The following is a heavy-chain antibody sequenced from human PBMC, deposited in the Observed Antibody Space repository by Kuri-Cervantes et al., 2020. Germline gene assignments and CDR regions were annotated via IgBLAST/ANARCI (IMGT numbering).Heavy chain of an antibody. CDR3: ARAMVRLYYGMDV. CDR1: GFTFSSYV. J-gene: IGHJ6*02. CDR2: ISGSGGIT. D-gene: IGHD3-10*01. Sequence: GESLKISCAASGFTFSSYVMSWVRQAPGKGLEWVSSISGSGGITYHADSVKGRFTISRDNSKNTLYLQMNSLRAEDTAVYYCARAMVRLYYGMDVWGQGTTVTGSS. V-gene: IGHV3-23*01.